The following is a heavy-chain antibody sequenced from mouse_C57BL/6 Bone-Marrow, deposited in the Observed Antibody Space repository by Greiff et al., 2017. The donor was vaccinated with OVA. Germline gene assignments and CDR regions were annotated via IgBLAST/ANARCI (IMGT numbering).Heavy chain of an antibody. CDR3: TTRTTVVATSFAY. D-gene: IGHD1-1*01. J-gene: IGHJ3*01. Sequence: EVQLQQSGAELVRPGASVKLSCTASGYTITDDYMHWVKQRPEQGLEWIGWIDPANGDTEYASKFKGKATFTADTSSNTAYLQLSSLTSEDTAVYYCTTRTTVVATSFAYWGQGTLVTVSA. V-gene: IGHV14-4*01. CDR2: IDPANGDT. CDR1: GYTITDDY.